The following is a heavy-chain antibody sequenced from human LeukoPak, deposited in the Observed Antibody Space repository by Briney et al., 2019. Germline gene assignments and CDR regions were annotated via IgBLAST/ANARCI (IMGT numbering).Heavy chain of an antibody. CDR3: ARAAGRASVPPLAMDV. Sequence: GGSLRLSCAASGFTFSSYWMHWVRQAPGKGLVWVSRINSDGSSTSYADSVKGRFTISRDNAKNTLYLQMNSLRAEDTAVYYCARAAGRASVPPLAMDVWGKGTTVTVSS. CDR1: GFTFSSYW. V-gene: IGHV3-74*01. J-gene: IGHJ6*03. D-gene: IGHD2-2*01. CDR2: INSDGSST.